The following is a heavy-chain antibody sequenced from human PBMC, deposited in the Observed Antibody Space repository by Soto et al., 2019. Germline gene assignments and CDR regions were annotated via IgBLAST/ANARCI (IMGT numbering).Heavy chain of an antibody. CDR3: ARLVVVAPVSNA. D-gene: IGHD2-15*01. V-gene: IGHV4-39*02. J-gene: IGHJ5*02. CDR1: GGSISYSSYY. CDR2: IFYTGTT. Sequence: SETLSLSCSVSGGSISYSSYYWGWIRQPPGKGLEWVGGIFYTGTTYYSPSLKDRVTISVDTSKISFSLNLTSVTAADTAVYFCARLVVVAPVSNAWGQGTLVTVS.